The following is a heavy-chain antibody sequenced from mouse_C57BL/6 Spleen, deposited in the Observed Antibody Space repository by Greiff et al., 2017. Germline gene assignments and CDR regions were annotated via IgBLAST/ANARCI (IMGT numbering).Heavy chain of an antibody. Sequence: EVMLVESGGGLVQPGESLKLSCESNEYEFPSHDMSWVRKTPGKRLELVAAINSDGGSTYYTDTMERRFIISRDNTKKTLYLQRSSLRSEDSDLYYSARGGVTSGWYFDVWGTGTTVTVSS. CDR3: ARGGVTSGWYFDV. J-gene: IGHJ1*03. CDR2: INSDGGST. CDR1: EYEFPSHD. V-gene: IGHV5-2*01. D-gene: IGHD2-2*01.